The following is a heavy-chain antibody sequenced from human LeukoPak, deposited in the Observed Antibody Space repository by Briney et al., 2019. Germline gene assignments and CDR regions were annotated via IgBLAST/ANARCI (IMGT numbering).Heavy chain of an antibody. CDR1: GFTFSSYA. J-gene: IGHJ4*02. V-gene: IGHV3-23*01. CDR3: ASLWGYFDWSPTAPFDY. CDR2: ISGSGGST. Sequence: PGGSLRLSCAASGFTFSSYAVSWVRQAPGKGLEWVSAISGSGGSTYYADSVKGRFTISRDNSKNTLYLQMNSLRAEDTAVYYCASLWGYFDWSPTAPFDYWGQGTLVTVSS. D-gene: IGHD3-9*01.